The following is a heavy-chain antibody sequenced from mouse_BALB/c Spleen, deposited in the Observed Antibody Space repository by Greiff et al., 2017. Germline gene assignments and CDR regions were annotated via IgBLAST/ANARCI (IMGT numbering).Heavy chain of an antibody. Sequence: QVQLQQSGAELARPGASVKLSCKASGYTFTSYWMQWVKQRPGQGLEWIGAIYPGDGDTRYTQKFKGKATLTADKSSSTAYMQLSSVASEDSAVYYCARWELGFAYWGQGTLVTVSA. D-gene: IGHD2-3*01. CDR1: GYTFTSYW. V-gene: IGHV1-87*01. J-gene: IGHJ3*01. CDR3: ARWELGFAY. CDR2: IYPGDGDT.